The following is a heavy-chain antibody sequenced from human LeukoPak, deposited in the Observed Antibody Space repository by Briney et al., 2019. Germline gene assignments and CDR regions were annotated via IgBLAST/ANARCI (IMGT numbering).Heavy chain of an antibody. J-gene: IGHJ5*02. D-gene: IGHD6-19*01. CDR3: ARGRLGYSSGWYDFGVNNWFDP. CDR2: INHSGST. V-gene: IGHV4-34*01. Sequence: SETLSLTCAVYGGSFSGYYWSWIRQPPGRGLEWIGEINHSGSTNYNPSLKSRVTISVDTSKNQFSLKLSSVAAADTAVYYCARGRLGYSSGWYDFGVNNWFDPWGQGTLVTVSS. CDR1: GGSFSGYY.